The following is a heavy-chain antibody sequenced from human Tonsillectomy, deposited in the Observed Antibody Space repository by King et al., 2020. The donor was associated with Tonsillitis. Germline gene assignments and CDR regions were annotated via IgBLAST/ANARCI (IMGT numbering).Heavy chain of an antibody. D-gene: IGHD6-13*01. CDR1: GYTFTSYG. V-gene: IGHV1-18*01. CDR3: ASDVPIAAAGTPFDY. J-gene: IGHJ4*02. CDR2: ISAYNGNT. Sequence: QLVQSGAEVKKPGASGKVSCKASGYTFTSYGISWVRQAPGQGLEWMGLISAYNGNTNYAQKLQGRVTMTTDTSTSTAYMELRSLRSDDTAVYYCASDVPIAAAGTPFDYWGQGTLVTVSS.